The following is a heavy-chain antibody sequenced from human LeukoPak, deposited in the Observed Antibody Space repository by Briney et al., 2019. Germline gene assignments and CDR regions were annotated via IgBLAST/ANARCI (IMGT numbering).Heavy chain of an antibody. CDR1: GYSFSSGYY. D-gene: IGHD6-13*01. CDR3: ASSSWSGSYFDY. J-gene: IGHJ4*02. V-gene: IGHV4-38-2*01. CDR2: IFYSESA. Sequence: SETLSLTCAVSGYSFSSGYYWGWIRPPPGKGVEWIGSIFYSESAYHNPSLRSRVTISLDTSKNQFSLNLRSATAADTAVYYCASSSWSGSYFDYWGQGTLVTVSS.